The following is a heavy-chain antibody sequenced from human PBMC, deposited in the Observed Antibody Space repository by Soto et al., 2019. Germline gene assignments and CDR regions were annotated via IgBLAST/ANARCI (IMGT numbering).Heavy chain of an antibody. D-gene: IGHD5-12*01. CDR2: VIPIIGTA. CDR1: GGTFNHYA. J-gene: IGHJ4*02. V-gene: IGHV1-69*01. CDR3: VRGGVDVVATSAFDY. Sequence: QVQLVQSGAEVKKPGSSVKDSCKASGGTFNHYAISWVRQAPGQGLEWMGGVIPIIGTADYAHKFKGRLASRADESAGTTCMELIILISEETALYYCVRGGVDVVATSAFDYWGQGTLVTVSS.